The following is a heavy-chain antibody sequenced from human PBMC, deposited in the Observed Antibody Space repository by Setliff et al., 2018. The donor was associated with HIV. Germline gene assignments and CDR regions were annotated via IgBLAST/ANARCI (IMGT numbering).Heavy chain of an antibody. CDR2: MNPISGNT. CDR1: GYTFTTSD. CDR3: ARGARLVGRAVVLYYFDY. V-gene: IGHV1-8*02. D-gene: IGHD1-26*01. Sequence: ASVKVSCKTSGYTFTTSDINWVRQAPGQGFEWMGWMNPISGNTGYAQRFQGRVTMTRDASMDTAYMELTSLRSEDTALYYCARGARLVGRAVVLYYFDYWGQGTLVTVSS. J-gene: IGHJ4*02.